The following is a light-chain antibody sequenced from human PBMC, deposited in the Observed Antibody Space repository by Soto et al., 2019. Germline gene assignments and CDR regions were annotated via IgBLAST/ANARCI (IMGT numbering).Light chain of an antibody. CDR1: RSNIGTNY. Sequence: QSVLTQPPSVSAAPGQKVTISCSGSRSNIGTNYVSWYQQLPGTVPTLLIYDNNKRPSGIPDRFSASKSGTSATLDITGLQIGDEADYYCETWDDSLPGAVFGGGTKLTVL. CDR3: ETWDDSLPGAV. CDR2: DNN. J-gene: IGLJ2*01. V-gene: IGLV1-51*01.